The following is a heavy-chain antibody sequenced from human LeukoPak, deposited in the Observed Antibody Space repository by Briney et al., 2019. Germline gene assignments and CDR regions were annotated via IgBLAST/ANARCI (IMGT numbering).Heavy chain of an antibody. CDR3: ARDEAYYDFWSGYQGYYYYYMDV. V-gene: IGHV3-21*01. J-gene: IGHJ6*03. CDR2: ISSTSKYI. Sequence: GGSLRLSCVASGFAFSDDSMNWVRQPPGKGLEWVSSISSTSKYIYYADSVKGRFTISRDNAKNSLYLQMNSLRAEDTAVYYCARDEAYYDFWSGYQGYYYYYMDVWGKGTTVTVSS. CDR1: GFAFSDDS. D-gene: IGHD3-3*01.